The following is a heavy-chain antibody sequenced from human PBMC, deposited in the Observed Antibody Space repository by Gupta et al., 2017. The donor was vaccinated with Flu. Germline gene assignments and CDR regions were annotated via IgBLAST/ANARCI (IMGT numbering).Heavy chain of an antibody. J-gene: IGHJ4*02. Sequence: QVQLVESGGGAVQPGRSLRLSCAVSGFTFSSYGMHWVRQAPGKGLEWVAVISNDGRNNNYADSVRGRFTISRDNSRNTLFLQMNSLRTEDTAIYYCTREPLIAPGSQFEYWGQGTLVTVSS. CDR3: TREPLIAPGSQFEY. V-gene: IGHV3-30*03. D-gene: IGHD1-26*01. CDR2: ISNDGRNN. CDR1: GFTFSSYG.